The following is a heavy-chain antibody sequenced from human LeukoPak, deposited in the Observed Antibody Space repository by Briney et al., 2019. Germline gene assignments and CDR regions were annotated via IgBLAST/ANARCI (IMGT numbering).Heavy chain of an antibody. J-gene: IGHJ4*02. CDR3: ARGPRGLGMAGTFDY. Sequence: SETLSLTCDVYGGSFSDYYWSWIRQPPGKGLEWIGEINHSGSTNYNPSLKSRATISVDTSKNQFSLKLSSVTAADTAAYYCARGPRGLGMAGTFDYWGQGTLVTVSS. CDR1: GGSFSDYY. CDR2: INHSGST. D-gene: IGHD6-19*01. V-gene: IGHV4-34*01.